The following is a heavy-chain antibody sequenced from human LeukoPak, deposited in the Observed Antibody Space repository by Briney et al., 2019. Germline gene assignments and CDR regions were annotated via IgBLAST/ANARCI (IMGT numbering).Heavy chain of an antibody. D-gene: IGHD3-10*01. CDR2: INNSGST. Sequence: SETLSLTCAVYGGSFSGYYWSWIRQPPGKGLEWIWEINNSGSTNYNPSLKSRDTISVDTSKNQFSLKQSSVLAADTAVYYCARAPQFGELDRNRRSYFDYWGQGTLVTVSS. CDR3: ARAPQFGELDRNRRSYFDY. J-gene: IGHJ4*02. V-gene: IGHV4-34*01. CDR1: GGSFSGYY.